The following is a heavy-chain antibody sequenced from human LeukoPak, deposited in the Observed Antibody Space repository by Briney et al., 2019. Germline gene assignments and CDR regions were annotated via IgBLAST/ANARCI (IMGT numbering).Heavy chain of an antibody. CDR1: GFTFSIYA. CDR2: ISGSGGTA. J-gene: IGHJ4*02. Sequence: GGSLRLSCAASGFTFSIYAMSWVRQAPGKGLEWVSAISGSGGTAYYADSVKGRFTISRDNAKNSLYLQMNSLRAEDTAVYYCARPPGDYWGQGTLVTVSS. CDR3: ARPPGDY. V-gene: IGHV3-23*01.